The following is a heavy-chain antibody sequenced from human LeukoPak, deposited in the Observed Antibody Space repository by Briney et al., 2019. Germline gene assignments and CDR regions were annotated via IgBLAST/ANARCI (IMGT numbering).Heavy chain of an antibody. CDR1: GFPFSSHG. J-gene: IGHJ4*02. CDR3: AKDGAWLRFDD. V-gene: IGHV3-23*01. Sequence: GGSLRLSCAGSGFPFSSHGMNWVRQAPGKGLEWVSGISPGGPTYYADSVKGRFTISRDDSKNTLYLQMKNLRADDTAVYYCAKDGAWLRFDDWGQGILVSVSS. D-gene: IGHD5-12*01. CDR2: ISPGGPT.